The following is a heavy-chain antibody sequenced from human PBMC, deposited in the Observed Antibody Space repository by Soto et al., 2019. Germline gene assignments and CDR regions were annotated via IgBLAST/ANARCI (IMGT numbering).Heavy chain of an antibody. J-gene: IGHJ2*01. V-gene: IGHV3-48*01. CDR3: ARGGTDDYSPYYYFDL. D-gene: IGHD5-12*01. CDR2: ISYTSSTV. CDR1: GFSFSSYS. Sequence: EVQLVESGGGLVQPGGSLRLSCAASGFSFSSYSMNWVRQAPGKGLEWVSYISYTSSTVYYADSVKGRFTISRDNAKNSLYLQMNSLRADDTAVYYCARGGTDDYSPYYYFDLWGRGTLVTVSS.